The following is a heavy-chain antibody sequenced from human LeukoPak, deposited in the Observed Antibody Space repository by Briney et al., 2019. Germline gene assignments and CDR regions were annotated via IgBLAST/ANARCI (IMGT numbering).Heavy chain of an antibody. V-gene: IGHV4-59*01. J-gene: IGHJ4*02. CDR1: GGAISSYY. D-gene: IGHD3-10*01. CDR2: ISYSGRT. Sequence: SETLSLTCTVSGGAISSYYWSWIRQPPGKGLECIGYISYSGRTNYNPSLKSRVTISVDTSKNQFSLKLSSVTAADTAVYYCARGSQLWFGDRSYWGQGTLVTVSS. CDR3: ARGSQLWFGDRSY.